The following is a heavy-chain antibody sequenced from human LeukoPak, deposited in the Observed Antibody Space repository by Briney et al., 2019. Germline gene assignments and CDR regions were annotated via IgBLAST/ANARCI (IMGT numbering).Heavy chain of an antibody. CDR1: GFTFSSYW. CDR3: AREWVTILGGIYYYYGMDV. J-gene: IGHJ6*02. D-gene: IGHD3-3*01. CDR2: ISSDGSST. V-gene: IGHV3-74*01. Sequence: PGGSLRLSCAASGFTFSSYWMHWVRQAPGKGQVWVSRISSDGSSTTYADSVKGRFTISRDNAKNTLYLQMNSLRVEDTAVYYCAREWVTILGGIYYYYGMDVWGQGTTVTVSS.